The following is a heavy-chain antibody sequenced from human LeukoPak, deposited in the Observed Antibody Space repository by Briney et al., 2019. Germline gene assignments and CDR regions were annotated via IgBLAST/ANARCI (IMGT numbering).Heavy chain of an antibody. J-gene: IGHJ4*02. CDR2: IYYSGST. V-gene: IGHV4-59*01. D-gene: IGHD5-24*01. Sequence: SETLSLTCTVSGGSISSYYWSWIRQPPGKGLEWIGYIYYSGSTNYNPSLKSRVTISVDTSKNQFSLKLSSVTAADTAVYYCARVGMATTKGLSFDYWGQGTLVTASS. CDR1: GGSISSYY. CDR3: ARVGMATTKGLSFDY.